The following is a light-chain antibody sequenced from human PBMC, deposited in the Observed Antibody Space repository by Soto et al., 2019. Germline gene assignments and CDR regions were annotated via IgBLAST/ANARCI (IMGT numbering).Light chain of an antibody. CDR2: DAS. CDR1: QSVSSY. V-gene: IGKV3-11*01. J-gene: IGKJ4*01. CDR3: QQRSNWLLT. Sequence: EIVLTQSPATLSLSPGERATLSCRASQSVSSYLAWYQQKPGQAPRLLIYDASNRATGIPARFSGSGSGTDFTLNISSLEPEDFAVYYCQQRSNWLLTFGGGTKVDIK.